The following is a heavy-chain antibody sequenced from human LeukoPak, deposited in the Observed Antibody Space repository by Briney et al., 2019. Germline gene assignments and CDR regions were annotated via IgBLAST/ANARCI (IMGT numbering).Heavy chain of an antibody. Sequence: SQTLSLTCAISGYSVTGNSVRWHWMTQSPSTGLEWLGRTYYRSKWYNDYAVSVKSRVTIIPDTSKNQFSLQLNSVAPEDTAVYFCARSYHYAMDVWGQGTTVTVS. V-gene: IGHV6-1*01. CDR2: TYYRSKWYN. D-gene: IGHD3-16*02. CDR3: ARSYHYAMDV. J-gene: IGHJ6*02. CDR1: GYSVTGNSVR.